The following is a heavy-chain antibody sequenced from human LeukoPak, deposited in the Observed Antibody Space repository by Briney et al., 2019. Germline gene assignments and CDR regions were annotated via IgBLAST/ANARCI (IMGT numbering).Heavy chain of an antibody. CDR2: IYYSGST. CDR3: ARRQYYYDSSGYYYVGYFDY. D-gene: IGHD3-22*01. Sequence: SETLSLTCTVSGGSISSYYWSWIRQPPGKGLEWIGYIYYSGSTNYNPSLKSRVTISVDTSKNQFSLKLSSVTAADTAVYYCARRQYYYDSSGYYYVGYFDYWGQGTLVTVSS. V-gene: IGHV4-59*01. CDR1: GGSISSYY. J-gene: IGHJ4*02.